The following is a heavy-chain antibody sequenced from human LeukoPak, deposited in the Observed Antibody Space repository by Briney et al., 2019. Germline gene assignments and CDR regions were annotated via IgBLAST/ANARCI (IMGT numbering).Heavy chain of an antibody. CDR1: GFTVSSNY. J-gene: IGHJ4*02. Sequence: GGSLRLSCAASGFTVSSNYMSWVRQAPGKGLEWVSVIYSGGSTYYADSVKGRFTISRDNSKNTLYLQMNSLRAEDTAVYYCAREGYSGYDFRSYYFDYWGQGTLVTVPS. CDR3: AREGYSGYDFRSYYFDY. CDR2: IYSGGST. D-gene: IGHD5-12*01. V-gene: IGHV3-53*01.